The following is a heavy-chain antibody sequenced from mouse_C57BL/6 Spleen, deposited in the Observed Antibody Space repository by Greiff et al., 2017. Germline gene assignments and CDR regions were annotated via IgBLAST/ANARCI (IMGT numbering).Heavy chain of an antibody. CDR3: ARAQAFDGYYDYAMDY. V-gene: IGHV5-17*01. CDR2: ISSGSSTI. CDR1: GFTFSDYG. D-gene: IGHD2-3*01. J-gene: IGHJ4*01. Sequence: VQLKESGGGLVKPGGSLKLSCAASGFTFSDYGMHWVRQAPEKGLEWVAYISSGSSTIYYADTVKGRFTISRDNAKNTLFLQMTSRRSEDTAMYYCARAQAFDGYYDYAMDYWGQGTSVTVSS.